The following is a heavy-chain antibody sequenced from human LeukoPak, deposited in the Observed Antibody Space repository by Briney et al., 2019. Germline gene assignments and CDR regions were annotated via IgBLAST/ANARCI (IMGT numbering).Heavy chain of an antibody. CDR2: IKEDGSEQ. V-gene: IGHV3-7*01. Sequence: PGGSLRLSCAASAFTFSSYWMSWVRQAPGKGLEWVANIKEDGSEQYYVDSLKGRSTISRDNAKNSLYLQMNSLRAEDTAVYYCVRDSYSRDLDYWGQGTLATVSS. D-gene: IGHD3-22*01. J-gene: IGHJ4*02. CDR1: AFTFSSYW. CDR3: VRDSYSRDLDY.